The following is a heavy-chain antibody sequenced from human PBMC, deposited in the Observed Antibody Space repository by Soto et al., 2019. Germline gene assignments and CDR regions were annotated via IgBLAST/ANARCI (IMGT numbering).Heavy chain of an antibody. CDR1: GFTLSSNY. J-gene: IGHJ6*03. Sequence: GGSLRLSCAASGFTLSSNYMSWVRQAPGKGLEWVSVIYSGGSTYYADSVKGRFTISRDNSKNTLYLQMNSLRAEDTAVYYCASERGLYSSSSSAFGYYYMDVWGKGTTVTVSS. CDR2: IYSGGST. D-gene: IGHD6-6*01. V-gene: IGHV3-66*01. CDR3: ASERGLYSSSSSAFGYYYMDV.